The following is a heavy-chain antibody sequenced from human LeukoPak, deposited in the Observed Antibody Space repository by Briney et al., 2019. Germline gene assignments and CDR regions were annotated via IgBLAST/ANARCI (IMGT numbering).Heavy chain of an antibody. CDR3: ARVLPTTREYSSSSMGY. V-gene: IGHV1-2*02. CDR2: INPNSGGT. J-gene: IGHJ4*02. D-gene: IGHD6-6*01. CDR1: GYTFTGYY. Sequence: ASVKVSCKASGYTFTGYYMHWVRQAPGQGLEWMGWINPNSGGTNYAQKFQGRVTMTRDTSISTAYMELSRLRSDDTAVYYCARVLPTTREYSSSSMGYWGQGTLVTVSS.